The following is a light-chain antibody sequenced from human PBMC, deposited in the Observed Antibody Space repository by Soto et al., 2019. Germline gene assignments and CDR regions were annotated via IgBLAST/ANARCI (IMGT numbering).Light chain of an antibody. V-gene: IGKV3-20*01. CDR3: QQYANSPRT. Sequence: EIVLTQSPGTLSLSPGERATLSCRASQSVSSSFLAWYQQKPGQAPSLLIYGASRRATGIPDRFSGSGSGTDFTLTISRLDPEDFAVYYCQQYANSPRTFGQGTKVEIK. CDR1: QSVSSSF. CDR2: GAS. J-gene: IGKJ1*01.